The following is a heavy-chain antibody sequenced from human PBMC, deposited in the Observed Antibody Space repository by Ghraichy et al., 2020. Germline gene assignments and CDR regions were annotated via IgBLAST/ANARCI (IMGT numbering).Heavy chain of an antibody. J-gene: IGHJ3*02. V-gene: IGHV4-31*03. Sequence: SATLSLTCTVSGGSLISGTHYWSWIRQHPGKGLEWIGSLSHSGSTHDNPSLMGRVTISVDTSTNQFSLNLSSVTAADTAVYYCARTSFVRAFDIWGQGTLVTVSS. CDR1: GGSLISGTHY. CDR2: LSHSGST. D-gene: IGHD2/OR15-2a*01. CDR3: ARTSFVRAFDI.